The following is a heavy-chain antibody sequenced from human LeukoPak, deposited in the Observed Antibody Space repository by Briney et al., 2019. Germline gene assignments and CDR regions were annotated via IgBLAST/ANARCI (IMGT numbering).Heavy chain of an antibody. V-gene: IGHV3-48*04. CDR3: ASVPHDYSDYVAY. J-gene: IGHJ4*02. D-gene: IGHD4-11*01. CDR2: ISFSSTTI. CDR1: GFSFDTYS. Sequence: GGTLRLSCAASGFSFDTYSMNWFRQAPGKGLEWVAYISFSSTTIFYADFVKGRFTISRDNAQNSLYLQMSSLRAEDTAVYYCASVPHDYSDYVAYWGQGTLVTVSP.